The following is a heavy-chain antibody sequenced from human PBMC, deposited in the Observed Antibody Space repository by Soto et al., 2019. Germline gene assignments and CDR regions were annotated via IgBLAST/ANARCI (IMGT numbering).Heavy chain of an antibody. V-gene: IGHV3-23*01. Sequence: EVQLLESGGGLVQPGGSLRLSCVVSGFTFGSYAMSWVRQAPEKGPEWVAILGGNGFTTYYADSVKGRFTVSGDTSKSTLFLKMNSLSADDTVVYCCAKALRPSLNVFYSMAVWGRGTSVTVSS. D-gene: IGHD2-2*01. J-gene: IGHJ6*03. CDR3: AKALRPSLNVFYSMAV. CDR1: GFTFGSYA. CDR2: LGGNGFTT.